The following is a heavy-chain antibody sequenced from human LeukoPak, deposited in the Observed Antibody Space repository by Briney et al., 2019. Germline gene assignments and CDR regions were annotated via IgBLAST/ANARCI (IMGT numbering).Heavy chain of an antibody. Sequence: GGSLRLSCVGSGFTFRSHAMSWVRQAPEKGLEFVSGIYENGGTTYYADSVRGRFSISRDNSKNTLYLQMNSLKTEDTAIYYCRVRIPMTEEVDYWGQGILVTVSS. J-gene: IGHJ4*02. CDR1: GFTFRSHA. V-gene: IGHV3-23*01. CDR2: IYENGGTT. D-gene: IGHD3-22*01. CDR3: RVRIPMTEEVDY.